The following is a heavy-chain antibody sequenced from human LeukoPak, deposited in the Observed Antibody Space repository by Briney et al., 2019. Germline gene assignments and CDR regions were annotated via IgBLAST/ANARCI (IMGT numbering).Heavy chain of an antibody. J-gene: IGHJ6*02. CDR2: IYPGDSDT. Sequence: GESLKISCKGSGYSFTSYWIGWVRQMPGKGLEWMGIIYPGDSDTRYSPSFQGQVTIPADKSISTAYLQWSSLKASDTAMYYCARRYGYNSYYYYGMDVWGQGTTVTVSS. V-gene: IGHV5-51*01. D-gene: IGHD5-24*01. CDR3: ARRYGYNSYYYYGMDV. CDR1: GYSFTSYW.